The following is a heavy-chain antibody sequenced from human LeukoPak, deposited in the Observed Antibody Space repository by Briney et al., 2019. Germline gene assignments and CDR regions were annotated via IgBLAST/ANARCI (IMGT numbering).Heavy chain of an antibody. V-gene: IGHV5-51*01. D-gene: IGHD6-13*01. CDR1: GYSFTSYW. Sequence: GESLKISCKGSGYSFTSYWIGWVRQMSGKGLEWMGIIYPGDSDTRYSPSFQGQVTISADKSISTAYLQWSSLKASDTAMYYCARGIVAAGTGFDYWGQGTLVTVSS. CDR3: ARGIVAAGTGFDY. CDR2: IYPGDSDT. J-gene: IGHJ4*02.